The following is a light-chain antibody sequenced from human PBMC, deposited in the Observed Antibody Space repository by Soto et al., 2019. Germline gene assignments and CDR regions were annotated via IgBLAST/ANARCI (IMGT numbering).Light chain of an antibody. J-gene: IGKJ2*01. CDR2: GAS. CDR3: QQYGSSPAYT. CDR1: QSISSSS. Sequence: EIVLTQSPGTLSLSPGERATLSCRASQSISSSSLAWYQQKPGQAPRLLIYGASSRATGIPDRFSGSGSATDFTLTISRLEPEDFAAYYCQQYGSSPAYTFGQGTKLEIK. V-gene: IGKV3-20*01.